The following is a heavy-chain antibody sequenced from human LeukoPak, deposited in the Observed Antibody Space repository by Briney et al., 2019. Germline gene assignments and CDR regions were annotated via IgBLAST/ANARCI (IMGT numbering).Heavy chain of an antibody. CDR2: ISPSGGGT. CDR1: GFTFSSYA. V-gene: IGHV3-23*01. J-gene: IGHJ4*02. CDR3: TKTYHLDS. Sequence: GGSLRLSCAASGFTFSSYAMSWVRQAPGKGLEWVSSISPSGGGTYYADSVKGRFTISRDNSKNTLCLQMNSLRAEDTAIYYCTKTYHLDSWGQGTLVTVSS. D-gene: IGHD1-14*01.